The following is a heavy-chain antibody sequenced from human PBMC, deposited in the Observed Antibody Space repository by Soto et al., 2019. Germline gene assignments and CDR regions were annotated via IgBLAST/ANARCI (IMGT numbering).Heavy chain of an antibody. Sequence: GGSLRLSCAASGFTFSSLWMHWVRQAPGKGLEWVSRIDTDGIGTSYADSVKGRFTISRDNAKNTLYLQMNSLRAEDTGVYYCVRLGGASEIDYWGQGNLVTVSS. V-gene: IGHV3-74*01. CDR3: VRLGGASEIDY. CDR2: IDTDGIGT. D-gene: IGHD2-15*01. J-gene: IGHJ4*02. CDR1: GFTFSSLW.